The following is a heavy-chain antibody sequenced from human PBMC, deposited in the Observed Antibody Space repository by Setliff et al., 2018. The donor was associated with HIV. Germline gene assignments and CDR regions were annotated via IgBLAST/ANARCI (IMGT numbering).Heavy chain of an antibody. J-gene: IGHJ3*02. V-gene: IGHV1-18*01. D-gene: IGHD6-19*01. Sequence: ASVKVSCKASSYTFTRYGISWVRQAPGQGLEWMGWISGYNGNTKYAQSFQGRVAMTTETSTSTAYMEMRSLRSDDTAVYYCARVPFRSAWFSGGHDAFDSWGQGTMVTVSS. CDR3: ARVPFRSAWFSGGHDAFDS. CDR2: ISGYNGNT. CDR1: SYTFTRYG.